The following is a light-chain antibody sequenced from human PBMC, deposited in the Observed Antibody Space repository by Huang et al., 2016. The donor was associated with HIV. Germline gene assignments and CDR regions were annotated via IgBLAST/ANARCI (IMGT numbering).Light chain of an antibody. CDR1: QNVLSASNNKNY. J-gene: IGKJ1*01. CDR2: CAS. V-gene: IGKV4-1*01. CDR3: QQYYTLPG. Sequence: DIVLTQSPDSLAVSLGERATINCKSSQNVLSASNNKNYLAWYQLKPGQPPKVRIYCASTRGSGVPDRSSGSGSGTDFTLSISSLQPEDVAMYYCQQYYTLPGFGQETKVEI.